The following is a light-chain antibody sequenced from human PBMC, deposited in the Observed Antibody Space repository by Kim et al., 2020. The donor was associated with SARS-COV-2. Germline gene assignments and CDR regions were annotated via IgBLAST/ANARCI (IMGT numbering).Light chain of an antibody. CDR2: AAS. V-gene: IGKV1-17*03. J-gene: IGKJ2*01. CDR3: LQYNSYPYT. Sequence: SAAVGDRVTNTCRASLGISNYLARFQQKPGKVSKRLIYAASSLQTGVPSRFSGSGSGTEFTLTISSLQPEDFATYYRLQYNSYPYTFGQGTKLEI. CDR1: LGISNY.